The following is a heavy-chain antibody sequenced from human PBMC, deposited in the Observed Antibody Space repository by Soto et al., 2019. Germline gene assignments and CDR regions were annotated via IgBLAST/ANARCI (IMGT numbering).Heavy chain of an antibody. J-gene: IGHJ6*02. CDR3: SRDNCAHSIGPSYYYYGMDV. CDR1: GFTFSSYS. V-gene: IGHV3-21*01. Sequence: EVQLVESGGGLVKPGGSLRLSCAASGFTFSSYSMNWVRQAPGKGLEWVSSISSSSSYIYYADSVKGRFTISRDNAKNSLYLQMNSLRAEDTAVYYCSRDNCAHSIGPSYYYYGMDVWGQGTTVTVSS. D-gene: IGHD6-25*01. CDR2: ISSSSSYI.